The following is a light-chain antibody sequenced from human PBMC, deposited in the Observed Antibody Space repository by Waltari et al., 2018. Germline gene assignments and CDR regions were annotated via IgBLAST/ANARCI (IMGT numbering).Light chain of an antibody. J-gene: IGKJ4*01. CDR1: QGISNF. CDR2: DAS. Sequence: DIQMTQSPTSLSASVGDRVPITCQASQGISNFLNWYQQKPGKAPKLLIYDASNLESGVPSRFTGSGSGSGFTLTISSLKPEDIATYYCQQFNELPLTFGGGTKVEIK. CDR3: QQFNELPLT. V-gene: IGKV1-33*01.